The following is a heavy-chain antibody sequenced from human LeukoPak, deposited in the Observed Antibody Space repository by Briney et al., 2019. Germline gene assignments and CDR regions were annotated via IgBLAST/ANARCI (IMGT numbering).Heavy chain of an antibody. CDR2: ISSSSSHI. J-gene: IGHJ6*02. V-gene: IGHV3-21*01. CDR1: GFTFSSYS. CDR3: ASLLITSHLYYGMDV. D-gene: IGHD2-15*01. Sequence: GGSLRLSSAASGFTFSSYSMNWVRQAPGKGLEWVSSISSSSSHIYYADSVKGRFTISRDNAKNSLYLQMNSLRAGDTAVYYCASLLITSHLYYGMDVWGQGTTVTVSS.